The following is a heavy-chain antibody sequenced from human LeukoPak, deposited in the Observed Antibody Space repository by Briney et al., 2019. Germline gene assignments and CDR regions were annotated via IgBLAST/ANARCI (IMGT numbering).Heavy chain of an antibody. CDR1: GGSMSSYY. D-gene: IGHD5-12*01. Sequence: SETLSLTCTVSGGSMSSYYWSWIRQPPGKGLEWIGYIYYSGSTNYNPSLKSRVTISVDTSKNQFSLKLSSVTAADTAVYYCARGYGGYVSSVHAFDIWGQGTMVTVSS. V-gene: IGHV4-59*01. CDR3: ARGYGGYVSSVHAFDI. J-gene: IGHJ3*02. CDR2: IYYSGST.